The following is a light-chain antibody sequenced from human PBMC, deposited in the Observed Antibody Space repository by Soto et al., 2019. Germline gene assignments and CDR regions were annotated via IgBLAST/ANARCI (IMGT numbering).Light chain of an antibody. CDR2: DDN. CDR1: SSNIWGNS. Sequence: QSVLTQPPSVSAAPGQKVTISCSGSSSNIWGNSVSWYQQLPGSAPKLLIYDDNKRPSGLPDRFSGPKSGTSATLGITGFQTGDEADYYCGSRAGSLSAYVFGSGTKVTVL. V-gene: IGLV1-51*01. CDR3: GSRAGSLSAYV. J-gene: IGLJ1*01.